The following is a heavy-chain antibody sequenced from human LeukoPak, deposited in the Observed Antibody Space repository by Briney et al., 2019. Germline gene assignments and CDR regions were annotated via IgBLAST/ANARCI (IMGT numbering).Heavy chain of an antibody. CDR3: VRHDGRGGATMGALDS. V-gene: IGHV4-39*01. J-gene: IGHJ4*02. CDR2: IYYGRTT. Sequence: PETLSLTCTVSAGSISSSSHHWGWIRQSPGKGLEWIGSIYYGRTTYYNPSLNSRVTISVVTSKNQFSLQLNSVTAADTAVYYCVRHDGRGGATMGALDSWGQGSLVTVSS. D-gene: IGHD5-12*01. CDR1: AGSISSSSHH.